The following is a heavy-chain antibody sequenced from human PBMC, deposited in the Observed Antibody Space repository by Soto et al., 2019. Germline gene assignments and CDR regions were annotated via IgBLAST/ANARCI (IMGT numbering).Heavy chain of an antibody. CDR3: AGDRRYCHSSGCRPSRLDV. Sequence: KPSETLSLTCTVSGGSVTSDDYYWSWIRQPPGKGLEWIGYIYFSGSTNYNPSLRSRVTMSLGTSKDQFSLKLSSVTAADTALYFCAGDRRYCHSSGCRPSRLDVWGQGTTVTVSS. CDR1: GGSVTSDDYY. CDR2: IYFSGST. V-gene: IGHV4-61*08. J-gene: IGHJ6*02. D-gene: IGHD2-2*01.